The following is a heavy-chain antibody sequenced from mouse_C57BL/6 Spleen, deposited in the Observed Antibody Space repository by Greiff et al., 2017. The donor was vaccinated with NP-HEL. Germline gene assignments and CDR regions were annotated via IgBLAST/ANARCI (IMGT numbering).Heavy chain of an antibody. V-gene: IGHV1-26*01. CDR1: GYTFTDYY. CDR2: INPNNGGT. D-gene: IGHD1-1*01. CDR3: ARDYYGSTFFGY. Sequence: EVQLQQSGPELVKPGASVKISCKASGYTFTDYYMNWVKQSHGKSLEWIGDINPNNGGTSYNQKFKGKATLTVDKSSSTAYMELRSLTSEDSAVYYCARDYYGSTFFGYWGQGTTLTVSS. J-gene: IGHJ2*01.